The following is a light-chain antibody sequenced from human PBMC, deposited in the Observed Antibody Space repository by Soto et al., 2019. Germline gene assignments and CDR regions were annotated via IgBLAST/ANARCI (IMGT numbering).Light chain of an antibody. J-gene: IGKJ3*01. CDR2: DSS. V-gene: IGKV1-33*01. CDR3: QQYHTLFT. Sequence: DIQMTQSPSSLSASVGDRVTITCRASQDINDYLNWYQQKPGKAPQLLIYDSSNLETGVPSRFSGSGSGTDFTLTISSLQPEDVATFYCQQYHTLFTFGPGTKVDIK. CDR1: QDINDY.